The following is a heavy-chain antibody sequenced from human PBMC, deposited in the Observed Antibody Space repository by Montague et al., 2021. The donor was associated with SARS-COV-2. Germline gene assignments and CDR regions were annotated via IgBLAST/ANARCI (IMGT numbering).Heavy chain of an antibody. V-gene: IGHV2-70*11. CDR3: AREYSSGVYFDY. Sequence: PELVKPTQTLTLTCTFSGFSLSTSGMCVSWIRQPPGKALEWLARIDWDDDKYYSTSLKTRPTISKDTSKNQVVLTMTNMDPVDTATYYCAREYSSGVYFDYWGQGTLVTVSS. D-gene: IGHD6-19*01. CDR1: GFSLSTSGMC. CDR2: IDWDDDK. J-gene: IGHJ4*02.